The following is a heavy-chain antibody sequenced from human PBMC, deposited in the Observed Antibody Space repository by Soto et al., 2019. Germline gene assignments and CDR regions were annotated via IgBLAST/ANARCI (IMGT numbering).Heavy chain of an antibody. CDR1: GGSISSSNW. CDR2: IYFSGRT. CDR3: SRDVDFGEEDV. D-gene: IGHD4-17*01. V-gene: IGHV4-4*02. Sequence: SETLSLTCTFSGGSISSSNWWSWVRQPPGKGLEWIGYIYFSGRTNYNPSLKSRVTISIDTSKNQFSLKLTSATAADTAVYYCSRDVDFGEEDVWGQGTTVTVSS. J-gene: IGHJ6*02.